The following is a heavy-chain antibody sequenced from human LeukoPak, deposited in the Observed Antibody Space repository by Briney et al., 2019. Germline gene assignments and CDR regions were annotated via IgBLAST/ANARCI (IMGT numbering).Heavy chain of an antibody. V-gene: IGHV4-59*01. CDR3: ARGKAYSSSTVFDY. Sequence: PSETLSLTCTVSGGSISSYYWSWIRQPPGKGLEWIGYIYYSGSTNYNPSLKSRVTISVDTSKNQFSLKLSSVTAADTAVYYCARGKAYSSSTVFDYWGQGTLVTVSS. CDR2: IYYSGST. CDR1: GGSISSYY. J-gene: IGHJ4*02. D-gene: IGHD6-13*01.